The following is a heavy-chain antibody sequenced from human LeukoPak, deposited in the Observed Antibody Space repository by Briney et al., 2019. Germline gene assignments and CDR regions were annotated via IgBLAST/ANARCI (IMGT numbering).Heavy chain of an antibody. CDR2: ISSSSSTI. CDR3: AREFERFLEWLYPDLDY. V-gene: IGHV3-48*01. J-gene: IGHJ4*02. D-gene: IGHD3-3*01. Sequence: GGSLRLSCAASGFTFSSYSMNWVRQAPGKGLEWVSYISSSSSTIYYADSVKGRFTISRDNAKNSLYLQMNSLRAEDTAVYYCAREFERFLEWLYPDLDYWGQGTLVTVSS. CDR1: GFTFSSYS.